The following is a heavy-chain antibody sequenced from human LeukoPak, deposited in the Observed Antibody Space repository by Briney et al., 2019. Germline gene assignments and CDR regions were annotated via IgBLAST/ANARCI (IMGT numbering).Heavy chain of an antibody. D-gene: IGHD3-22*01. Sequence: PGGSLRLSCAASGFTFDDYGMSWVRQAPGKGLEWVSAISGSGGSTYYADSVKGRFTISRDNSKNTLYLQMNSLRAEDTAVYYCAKGVTVHYYDSSGLDAFDIWGQGTMVTVSS. CDR2: ISGSGGST. CDR1: GFTFDDYG. CDR3: AKGVTVHYYDSSGLDAFDI. J-gene: IGHJ3*02. V-gene: IGHV3-23*01.